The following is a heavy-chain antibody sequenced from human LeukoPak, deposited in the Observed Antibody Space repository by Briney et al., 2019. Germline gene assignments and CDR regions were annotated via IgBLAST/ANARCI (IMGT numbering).Heavy chain of an antibody. CDR1: GGTISSYA. J-gene: IGHJ4*02. CDR3: ATGTPHYYDSSGYFLSGFDY. D-gene: IGHD3-22*01. V-gene: IGHV1-69*01. CDR2: IIPIFGTA. Sequence: SVKVSCKASGGTISSYAISWVRQAPGQGLEWMGGIIPIFGTANYAQKFQGRVTITADESTSTAYMELSSLRSEDTAVYYCATGTPHYYDSSGYFLSGFDYWGQGTLVTVSS.